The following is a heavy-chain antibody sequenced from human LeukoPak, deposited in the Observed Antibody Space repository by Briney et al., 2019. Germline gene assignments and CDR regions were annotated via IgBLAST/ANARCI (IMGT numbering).Heavy chain of an antibody. CDR2: IFCSGRT. V-gene: IGHV4-34*12. CDR1: GGSFSGYY. CDR3: AKSNGYGLIDT. Sequence: SAETLSLTCAVYGGSFSGYYWGWVRQPPGKALEWIGNIFCSGRTCYSPSLKSRVTMSLDTSRNQFSLKLNSVTAADTAVYYCAKSNGYGLIDTWGQGTMVTV. J-gene: IGHJ3*01. D-gene: IGHD3-22*01.